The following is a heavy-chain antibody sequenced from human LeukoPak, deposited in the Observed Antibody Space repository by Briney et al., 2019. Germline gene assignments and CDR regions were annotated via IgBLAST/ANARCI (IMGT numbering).Heavy chain of an antibody. CDR2: IIPILGIA. J-gene: IGHJ4*02. V-gene: IGHV1-69*04. CDR1: GGTFSSYA. CDR3: ARDFWSGYYDGYYFDH. Sequence: ASVKVSCKASGGTFSSYAISWVRQAPGQGLEWMGRIIPILGIANYAQKFQGRVTITADKSTSTAYMELSSLRSEDTAVYYCARDFWSGYYDGYYFDHWGQGTLVTVSS. D-gene: IGHD3-3*01.